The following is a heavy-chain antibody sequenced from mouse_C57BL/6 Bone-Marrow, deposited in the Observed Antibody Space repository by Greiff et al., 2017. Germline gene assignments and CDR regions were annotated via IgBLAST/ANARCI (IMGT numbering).Heavy chain of an antibody. D-gene: IGHD1-1*01. CDR1: GFTFSNYW. V-gene: IGHV6-3*01. CDR2: IRLKSDNYAT. CDR3: TAYGSSYGVPAWFAY. Sequence: EVKVEESGGGLVQPGGSMKLSCVASGFTFSNYWMNWVRQSPEKGLAWVAQIRLKSDNYATHYAESVKGRFTISSDDSKSSVYLHMNNLKAEDTGIYYGTAYGSSYGVPAWFAYWGQGTLVTVSA. J-gene: IGHJ3*01.